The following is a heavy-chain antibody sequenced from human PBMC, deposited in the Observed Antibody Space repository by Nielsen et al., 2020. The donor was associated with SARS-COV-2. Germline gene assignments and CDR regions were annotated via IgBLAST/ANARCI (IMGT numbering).Heavy chain of an antibody. J-gene: IGHJ4*02. V-gene: IGHV4-59*01. Sequence: SETLSLTCTVSGGSRSSYYWSWIRQPPGQGLEWIGYIYYSGNTYYNPSLKSRATISVDTSKNQISLKLISVTAADTAVYYCARGAEEGLGYWGQGTLVTVSS. CDR1: GGSRSSYY. CDR3: ARGAEEGLGY. CDR2: IYYSGNT. D-gene: IGHD6-19*01.